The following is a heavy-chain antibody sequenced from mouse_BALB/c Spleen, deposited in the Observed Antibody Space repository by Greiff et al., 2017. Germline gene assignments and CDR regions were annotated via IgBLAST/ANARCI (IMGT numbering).Heavy chain of an antibody. D-gene: IGHD2-4*01. CDR1: GFTFTDYA. CDR3: ARGLRRYYAMDY. V-gene: IGHV1-67*01. CDR2: ISNYYGNT. Sequence: VQLQQSGPELVRPGVSVKISCKGSGFTFTDYAMYWVKQSHAKSLEWIGVISNYYGNTNYNQKFKGKATMTVNKSSSTVYMELARLTSEDSAIYYCARGLRRYYAMDYWGQGTSVTVSS. J-gene: IGHJ4*01.